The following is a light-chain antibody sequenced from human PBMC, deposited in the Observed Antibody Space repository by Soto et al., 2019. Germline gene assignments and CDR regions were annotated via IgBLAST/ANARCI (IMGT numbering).Light chain of an antibody. CDR2: DAS. Sequence: EIVLTQSPGTLSLSPGERATLSCRASQNVARNYLAWYQQRPGQAPRLLIYDASTRATGIPDRLSGSGSGTDFTLTISRLEPEDFAVYFCQQYARSPLAFGGGTKVDI. J-gene: IGKJ4*01. CDR3: QQYARSPLA. CDR1: QNVARNY. V-gene: IGKV3-20*01.